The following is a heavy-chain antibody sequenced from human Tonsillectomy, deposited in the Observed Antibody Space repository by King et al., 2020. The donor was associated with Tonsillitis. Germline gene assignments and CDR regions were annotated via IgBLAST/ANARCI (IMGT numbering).Heavy chain of an antibody. V-gene: IGHV3-30*01. CDR2: ITDDKSNK. D-gene: IGHD3-3*01. J-gene: IGHJ4*02. CDR1: GFTFSSYA. Sequence: VQLVESGGGVIKPGGSLKLSCEASGFTFSSYAMNWVRQAPGQGLEWVARITDDKSNKYYAENVKGRFTMSRDNSKNTLYLQMNSLRAEDTAVYYCARPHTGCWSASCFAYWGQGTLVTVSS. CDR3: ARPHTGCWSASCFAY.